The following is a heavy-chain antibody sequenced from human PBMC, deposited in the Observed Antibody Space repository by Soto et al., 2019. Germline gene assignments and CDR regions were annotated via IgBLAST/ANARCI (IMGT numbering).Heavy chain of an antibody. Sequence: SETLSLTCNVSGGSVCSSSYYWGWILQAPGKGVEWIVSTYYSAGTYYNPSLKSRITTSMDASKNQFSLTVTSVTAADTAIYYCARNASRGYSSSWYFEDWGQGTPVTVSS. CDR1: GGSVCSSSYY. D-gene: IGHD6-13*01. CDR3: ARNASRGYSSSWYFED. V-gene: IGHV4-39*01. J-gene: IGHJ4*02. CDR2: TYYSAGT.